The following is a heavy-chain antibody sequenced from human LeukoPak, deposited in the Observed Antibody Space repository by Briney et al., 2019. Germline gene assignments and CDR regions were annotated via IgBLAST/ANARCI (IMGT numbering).Heavy chain of an antibody. CDR3: AGDVLVSGGSYYHGY. Sequence: GASVKVSCKVSGYALTELSMHWVRQAPGKGFEWMGGVDPKDGEKIYAQTFKGRVSMTDDTSTDTAYMELSGLTSEDTALYYCAGDVLVSGGSYYHGYWGQGTLVTVSS. J-gene: IGHJ4*02. V-gene: IGHV1-24*01. D-gene: IGHD3-3*02. CDR1: GYALTELS. CDR2: VDPKDGEK.